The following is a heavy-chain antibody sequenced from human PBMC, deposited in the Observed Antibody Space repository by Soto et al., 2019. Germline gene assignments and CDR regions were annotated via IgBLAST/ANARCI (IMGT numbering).Heavy chain of an antibody. D-gene: IGHD6-19*01. J-gene: IGHJ4*02. CDR2: IYHRGST. V-gene: IGHV4-4*02. Sequence: QVQLQESGPGLVKPSGTLSLTCAVSGGSISSSNWWSWVRQPPGKGPEWIGEIYHRGSTNYNPSLKSRGTISVDKSKNQFSLKLSSVTAADTAVYYCARSALSQWLDLIDYWGQGTLVTVSS. CDR3: ARSALSQWLDLIDY. CDR1: GGSISSSNW.